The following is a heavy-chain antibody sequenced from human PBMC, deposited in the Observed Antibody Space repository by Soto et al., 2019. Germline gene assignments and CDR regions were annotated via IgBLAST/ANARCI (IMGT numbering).Heavy chain of an antibody. J-gene: IGHJ3*02. CDR3: ARGTRDLNAFDI. CDR1: GGCFSGYY. CDR2: INHSGST. Sequence: SDTLSLTCAAYGGCFSGYYWTWSRQPPGKGLEWIGDINHSGSTNYNPSLKSRVTLSVDTSKNQFSLKLTSVTAADTAVYYCARGTRDLNAFDIWGQGTMVPVSS. V-gene: IGHV4-34*01.